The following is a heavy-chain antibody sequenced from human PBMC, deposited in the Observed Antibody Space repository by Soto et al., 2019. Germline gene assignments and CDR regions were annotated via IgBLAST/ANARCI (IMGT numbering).Heavy chain of an antibody. CDR3: ARDDSATVTQRCFDY. Sequence: QVQLVQSGAEVKKPGASVKVSCKASGYTFTNYGISWVRQAPGQGLEWMGWISSYNRNTNYAQKFQGRVTMTTDTPTSTAYMELRSLTSDDTALYFCARDDSATVTQRCFDYWGQGTLVIVSS. CDR2: ISSYNRNT. D-gene: IGHD4-17*01. CDR1: GYTFTNYG. V-gene: IGHV1-18*01. J-gene: IGHJ4*02.